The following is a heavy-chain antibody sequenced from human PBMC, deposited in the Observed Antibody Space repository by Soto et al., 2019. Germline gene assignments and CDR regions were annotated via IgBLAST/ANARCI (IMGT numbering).Heavy chain of an antibody. D-gene: IGHD2-15*01. V-gene: IGHV6-1*01. CDR1: GDSVSSNGAC. CDR2: IYYRSKWFH. J-gene: IGHJ6*02. Sequence: HSPTLSLTCVISGDSVSSNGACWNWIRQSPSRGLQWLGRIYYRSKWFHDYAASVESRMAINPDTSRNQFSLQLNYVTPEDTAVYYCARVHCSAGTCLDGLDFWGQGTTVTVSS. CDR3: ARVHCSAGTCLDGLDF.